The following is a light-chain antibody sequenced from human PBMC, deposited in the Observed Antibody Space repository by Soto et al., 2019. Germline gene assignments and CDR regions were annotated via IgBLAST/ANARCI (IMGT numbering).Light chain of an antibody. CDR3: QQYVGSPPYT. J-gene: IGKJ2*01. V-gene: IGKV3-20*01. Sequence: EIVLTQSPGTLSLSPGERATLSCRASQSVSSTHLAWYQQKPGQAPRLLIYGASSRATGIPDRFSGSGSGTDFTLTISRLEPEDFAVYFCQQYVGSPPYTFGQGTKVEI. CDR2: GAS. CDR1: QSVSSTH.